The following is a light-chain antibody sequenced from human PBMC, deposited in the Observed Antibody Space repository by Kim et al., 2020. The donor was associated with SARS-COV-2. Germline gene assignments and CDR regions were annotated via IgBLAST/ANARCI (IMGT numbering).Light chain of an antibody. CDR3: QTWGTGIQGV. V-gene: IGLV4-69*01. CDR1: SGHSSYA. Sequence: VKRTCTLSSGHSSYAIAWHQQQPEKGPRYLMKLNSDGSHSKGDGIPDRFSGSSSGAERYLTISSLQSEDEADYYCQTWGTGIQGVFGGGTQLTVL. J-gene: IGLJ2*01. CDR2: LNSDGSH.